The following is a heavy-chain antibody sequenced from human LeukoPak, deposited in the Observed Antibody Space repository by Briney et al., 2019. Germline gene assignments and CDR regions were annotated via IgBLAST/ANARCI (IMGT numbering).Heavy chain of an antibody. Sequence: GGSLRLSCAASGLTFSSHWMFWVRQAPGKGLVWVSQTDRDGKTTGYADSVKGRFTISRDNAKNTLYLQMNSLRAEDTAVYYCARDLDGYRSGNGAWGQGTLVTVSS. CDR2: TDRDGKTT. CDR3: ARDLDGYRSGNGA. J-gene: IGHJ5*02. D-gene: IGHD5-12*01. V-gene: IGHV3-74*01. CDR1: GLTFSSHW.